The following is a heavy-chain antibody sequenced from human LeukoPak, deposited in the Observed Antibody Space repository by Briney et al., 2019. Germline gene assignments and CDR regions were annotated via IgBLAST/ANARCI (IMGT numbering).Heavy chain of an antibody. CDR1: GFSFTNAW. D-gene: IGHD2-2*01. J-gene: IGHJ6*03. Sequence: RPGGSLRLSCAASGFSFTNAWMTWVRQAPGKGLEWVSSISSSSSYIYYADSVKGRFTISRDNAKNSLYLQMNSLRAEDTAVYYCARLGYCSSTSCQPPYYYMDVWGKGTTVTVSS. CDR2: ISSSSSYI. V-gene: IGHV3-21*01. CDR3: ARLGYCSSTSCQPPYYYMDV.